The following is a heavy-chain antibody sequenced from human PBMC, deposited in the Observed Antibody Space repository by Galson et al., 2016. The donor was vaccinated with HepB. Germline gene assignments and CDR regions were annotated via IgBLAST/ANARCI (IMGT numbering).Heavy chain of an antibody. D-gene: IGHD7-27*01. CDR2: ISGSGYNT. Sequence: SLRLSCAASGFTFSSYAMRWVRQAPGKGLEWVSTISGSGYNTYYADSVKGRFTISRDNSKNTLYLQINSLRAEDTAVYYCAKGEVWGSRYFYGVDVWGQGTTVTVSS. CDR3: AKGEVWGSRYFYGVDV. J-gene: IGHJ6*02. CDR1: GFTFSSYA. V-gene: IGHV3-23*01.